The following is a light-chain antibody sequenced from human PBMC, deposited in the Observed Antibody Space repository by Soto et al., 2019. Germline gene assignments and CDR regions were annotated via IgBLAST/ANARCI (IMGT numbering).Light chain of an antibody. CDR3: QQYNNWPPWT. Sequence: EIVMTQSPATLSVSPGERATLSSRAVRRVTGNLAWYQQKPGQAPRLLIYGASTRATGIPARFSGSGSGTEFTLTISSLQSEDFAVYYCQQYNNWPPWTFGQGTKVEIK. V-gene: IGKV3-15*01. CDR1: RRVTGN. J-gene: IGKJ1*01. CDR2: GAS.